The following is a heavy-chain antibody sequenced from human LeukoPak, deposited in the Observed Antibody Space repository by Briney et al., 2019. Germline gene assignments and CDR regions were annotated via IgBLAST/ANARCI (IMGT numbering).Heavy chain of an antibody. Sequence: GGSLRLSCAASGFSFSTFAVHWVRQAPGKGLEWVAVTSSDGTDKYVDSVKGRSTISRDNSKNTLYLHMNSLRPEDTAVYYCASLHSRLGGEWPLWGQGTRVTVSS. V-gene: IGHV3-30*03. CDR1: GFSFSTFA. D-gene: IGHD3-10*01. J-gene: IGHJ4*02. CDR2: TSSDGTDK. CDR3: ASLHSRLGGEWPL.